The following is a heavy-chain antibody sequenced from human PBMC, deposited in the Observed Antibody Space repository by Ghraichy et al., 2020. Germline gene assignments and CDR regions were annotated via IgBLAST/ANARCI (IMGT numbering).Heavy chain of an antibody. J-gene: IGHJ4*02. V-gene: IGHV3-23*01. CDR1: GFTFTSYA. Sequence: GGSLRLSCAASGFTFTSYAMSWVRQAPGKGLEWVSAISGSGGSTYYADSVKGRFTISRDNSKNTLYLQMNSLRAEDTAVYYCAKGRPVDSGSYFSTFPIDYWGQGTLVTVSS. D-gene: IGHD1-26*01. CDR3: AKGRPVDSGSYFSTFPIDY. CDR2: ISGSGGST.